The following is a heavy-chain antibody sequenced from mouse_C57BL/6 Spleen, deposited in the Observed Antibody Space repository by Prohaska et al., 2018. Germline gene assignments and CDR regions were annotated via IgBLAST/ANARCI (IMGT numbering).Heavy chain of an antibody. D-gene: IGHD2-3*01. J-gene: IGHJ2*01. CDR3: AMGMMVTSDY. Sequence: QVQLQQPGAELVKPGASVKMSCKASGYTFTSYWITWVKQRPGQGLEWIGDIYPGSGSTNYNEKFKSKATLTVDTSSSTAYMQLRSLTSEGSAVYYCAMGMMVTSDYWGQGTTLTVSS. CDR1: GYTFTSYW. V-gene: IGHV1-55*01. CDR2: IYPGSGST.